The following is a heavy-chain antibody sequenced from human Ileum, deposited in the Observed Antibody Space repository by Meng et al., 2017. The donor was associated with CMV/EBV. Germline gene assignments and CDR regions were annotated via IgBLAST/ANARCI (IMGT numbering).Heavy chain of an antibody. CDR3: ARMTLYWYFDL. CDR1: CGSISNGNFY. CDR2: MFYRGNT. V-gene: IGHV4-39*07. Sequence: QRQPQELGPGTVKPSETLSLTCTVSCGSISNGNFYWGWIRQPPGKELELIGSMFYRGNTYYNPSLRSRVTISLDTSKDQFSLRLTSVTGADTAVYYCARMTLYWYFDLWGRGSLVTVSS. J-gene: IGHJ2*01. D-gene: IGHD2-21*02.